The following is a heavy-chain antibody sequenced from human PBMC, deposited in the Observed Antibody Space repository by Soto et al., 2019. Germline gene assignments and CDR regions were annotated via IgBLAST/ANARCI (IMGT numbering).Heavy chain of an antibody. V-gene: IGHV3-7*01. CDR3: ARISCSSTSCYGGYYFDY. D-gene: IGHD2-2*01. J-gene: IGHJ4*02. Sequence: EVQLVESGGVLVQPGGSLRLSCAASGFTFSSYWMSWVRQAPGKGLEWVANIKQDGSEKYYVDSVKGRFTISRDNAKNSLYLQMNSLRAEDTAVYYCARISCSSTSCYGGYYFDYWGQGTLVTVSS. CDR2: IKQDGSEK. CDR1: GFTFSSYW.